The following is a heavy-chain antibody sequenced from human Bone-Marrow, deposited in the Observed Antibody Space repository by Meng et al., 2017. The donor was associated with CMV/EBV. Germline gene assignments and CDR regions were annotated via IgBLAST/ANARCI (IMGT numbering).Heavy chain of an antibody. V-gene: IGHV3-21*03. Sequence: GGSLRLSCAASGFSFSAYAMNWVRQAPGKGLEWVSSISSTGTYIYYAESVKGRFTISRDNAKNSLYLQMNSLRAEDTAVYYCAKSWDGMDVWGQGNTVTGSS. CDR2: ISSTGTYI. J-gene: IGHJ6*01. CDR1: GFSFSAYA. CDR3: AKSWDGMDV. D-gene: IGHD6-13*01.